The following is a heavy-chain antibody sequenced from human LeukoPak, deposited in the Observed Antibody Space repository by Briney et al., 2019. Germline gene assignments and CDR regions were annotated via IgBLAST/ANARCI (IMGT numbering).Heavy chain of an antibody. V-gene: IGHV3-30*02. D-gene: IGHD6-6*01. Sequence: GGSLRLSCAASGFTFSSYGMHWVRQAPGKGLEWMAFIRYDGSNKYYADSVKGRFTISRDNSKNTLYLQMNSLRAEDTAVYYCSRDQEILGSSSSSLRFDYWGQGTLVTVSS. CDR2: IRYDGSNK. J-gene: IGHJ4*02. CDR1: GFTFSSYG. CDR3: SRDQEILGSSSSSLRFDY.